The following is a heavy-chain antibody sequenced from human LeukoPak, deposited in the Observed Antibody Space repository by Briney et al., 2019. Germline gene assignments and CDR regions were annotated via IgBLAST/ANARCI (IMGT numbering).Heavy chain of an antibody. J-gene: IGHJ3*02. Sequence: PGGSLRLSCAASGFTFSSYSMNWVRQAPGKGLEWVSYISSSSSTIYYADSVKGRFTISRDNAKNSLYLQMNSLRAEDTAVYYCARDSEYDAFDIWGQGTMVTVSS. D-gene: IGHD3-10*01. CDR1: GFTFSSYS. CDR3: ARDSEYDAFDI. CDR2: ISSSSSTI. V-gene: IGHV3-48*04.